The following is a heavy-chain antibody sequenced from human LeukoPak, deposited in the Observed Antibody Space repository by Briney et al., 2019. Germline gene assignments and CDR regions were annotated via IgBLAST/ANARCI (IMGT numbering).Heavy chain of an antibody. CDR2: IRQDGSQK. J-gene: IGHJ3*01. V-gene: IGHV3-7*01. CDR1: GFTFSSYW. Sequence: GGSLRLSCTASGFTFSSYWMIWVRQAPGKGLEWVANIRQDGSQKNYVDSVKGRFTISRDNTKKSLYLQMNSLRVEDTAVYYCTRDVSYYDSSGYYDNFDVWGQGTMVTVSS. D-gene: IGHD3-22*01. CDR3: TRDVSYYDSSGYYDNFDV.